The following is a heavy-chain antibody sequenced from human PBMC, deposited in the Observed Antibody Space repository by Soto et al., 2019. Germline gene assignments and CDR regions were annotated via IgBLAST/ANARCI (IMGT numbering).Heavy chain of an antibody. D-gene: IGHD6-13*01. V-gene: IGHV4-30-4*01. CDR2: IYYSGST. J-gene: IGHJ4*02. CDR3: ARGRILSIAAAGYYFDY. Sequence: SETLSLTCTVSGGPISSGDYYWSWIRQPPGKGLEWIGYIYYSGSTYYNPSLKSRVTISVDTSKNQFSLKLSSVTAADTAVYYCARGRILSIAAAGYYFDYWGQGTLVTVSS. CDR1: GGPISSGDYY.